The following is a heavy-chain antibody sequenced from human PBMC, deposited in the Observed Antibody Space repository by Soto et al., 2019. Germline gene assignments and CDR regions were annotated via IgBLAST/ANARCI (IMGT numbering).Heavy chain of an antibody. J-gene: IGHJ2*01. V-gene: IGHV4-31*03. D-gene: IGHD2-2*01. CDR3: ARHPGSDIVVVPAAKWYFDL. CDR1: GGSISSGGYY. CDR2: IYYSGST. Sequence: QVQLQESGPGLVKPSQTLSLTCTVSGGSISSGGYYWSWIRQHPGKGLEWIGYIYYSGSTYYNPSLKSRVTISVETSKNQFSLKLSSVTAADTAVYYCARHPGSDIVVVPAAKWYFDLWGRGTLVTVSS.